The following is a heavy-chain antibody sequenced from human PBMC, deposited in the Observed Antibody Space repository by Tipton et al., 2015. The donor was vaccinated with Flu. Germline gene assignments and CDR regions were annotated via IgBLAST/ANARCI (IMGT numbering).Heavy chain of an antibody. Sequence: VQLVQSGGGLVQPGRSLRLSCAASGFTFDDYAMHWVRQAPGKGLEWVSGISWNSGSIGYADSVKGRFTISRDNAKNSLYLQMNSLRAEDTALYYCAKTSTGGSSGNGDFDYWGQGTLVTVSS. CDR2: ISWNSGSI. J-gene: IGHJ4*02. V-gene: IGHV3-9*01. D-gene: IGHD1-26*01. CDR3: AKTSTGGSSGNGDFDY. CDR1: GFTFDDYA.